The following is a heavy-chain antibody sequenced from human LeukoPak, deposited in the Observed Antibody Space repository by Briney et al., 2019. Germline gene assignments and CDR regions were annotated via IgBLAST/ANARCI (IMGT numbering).Heavy chain of an antibody. V-gene: IGHV3-11*01. Sequence: PGGSLRLSCAASGFTFSNYYMSWIRQAPGKGLEWGSHISSSGSTIYYADSVKGRFTISRDNAKNSLYLQMNSLRAEDTAVDYCARAREGIPAAIYDYWGQGTLVTVSS. D-gene: IGHD2-2*01. CDR2: ISSSGSTI. CDR3: ARAREGIPAAIYDY. J-gene: IGHJ4*02. CDR1: GFTFSNYY.